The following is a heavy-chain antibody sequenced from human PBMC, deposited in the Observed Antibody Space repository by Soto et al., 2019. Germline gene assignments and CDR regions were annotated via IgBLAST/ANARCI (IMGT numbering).Heavy chain of an antibody. CDR3: AKEGPITNWYFDY. V-gene: IGHV3-30*18. J-gene: IGHJ4*02. D-gene: IGHD1-1*01. CDR2: ISYDGNVA. Sequence: QVQLVESGGGVVQPGRSLRLSCAASGFTFSNYGMHWVRQAPDKGLEWVIVISYDGNVAYYADSVKGRFTISRDNSKNTLYLQMNSLRTEDTAMYYYAKEGPITNWYFDYWGQGTLVTVSS. CDR1: GFTFSNYG.